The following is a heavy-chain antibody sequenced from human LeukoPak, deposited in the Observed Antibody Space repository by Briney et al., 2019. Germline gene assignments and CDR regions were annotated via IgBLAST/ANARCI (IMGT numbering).Heavy chain of an antibody. V-gene: IGHV3-23*01. CDR3: AKTGAGYYYMDV. CDR1: GFAFSSYA. J-gene: IGHJ6*03. D-gene: IGHD7-27*01. Sequence: PGGSLRLSCAASGFAFSSYAMSWVRQAPGKGLEWVSAISGSGGSTYYADSVKGRFTISRDNSKNTLYLQMNSLRAEDTAVYYCAKTGAGYYYMDVWGKGTTVTVSS. CDR2: ISGSGGST.